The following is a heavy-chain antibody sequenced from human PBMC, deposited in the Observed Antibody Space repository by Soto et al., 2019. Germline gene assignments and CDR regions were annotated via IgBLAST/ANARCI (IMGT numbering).Heavy chain of an antibody. Sequence: EVQLLESGGGLVQPGGSLRLSCAASGFTFSSYAMSWVRQAPGKGLEWVSAISGSGGSTYYADSVKGRFTISRDNSKNTLYLKMNSLRAENTAVYYCAKGKAYYYYYYMDVWGKGTTVTVSS. CDR1: GFTFSSYA. J-gene: IGHJ6*03. CDR2: ISGSGGST. CDR3: AKGKAYYYYYYMDV. V-gene: IGHV3-23*01.